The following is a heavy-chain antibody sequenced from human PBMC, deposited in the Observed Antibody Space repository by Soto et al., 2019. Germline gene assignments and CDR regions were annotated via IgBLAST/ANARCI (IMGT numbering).Heavy chain of an antibody. Sequence: SLRLSCAASGFTFSSYAMSWVRQAPGKGLEWVAVIWYDGSNKYYADSVKGRFTISRDNSKNTLYLQMNSLRAEDTAVYYCAREVGYCSSTSCYGRNWFDPWGQGTLVTVSS. CDR2: IWYDGSNK. V-gene: IGHV3-33*08. J-gene: IGHJ5*02. D-gene: IGHD2-2*01. CDR1: GFTFSSYA. CDR3: AREVGYCSSTSCYGRNWFDP.